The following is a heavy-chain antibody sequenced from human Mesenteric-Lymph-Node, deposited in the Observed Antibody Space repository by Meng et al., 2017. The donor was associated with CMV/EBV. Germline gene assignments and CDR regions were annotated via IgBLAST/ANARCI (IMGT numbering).Heavy chain of an antibody. J-gene: IGHJ4*02. V-gene: IGHV4-34*01. CDR1: GGSFSGYY. CDR3: ARGSSYDILTGYFDY. CDR2: INHSGST. D-gene: IGHD3-9*01. Sequence: QWGAGLLKPRETRAVPCAVDGGSFSGYYWNWIRQSPEKGLEWIGEINHSGSTTYNPSFTSRIIRSVDTSTNQISLNMSSVTAADTAVYYCARGSSYDILTGYFDYWGQGALVTVSS.